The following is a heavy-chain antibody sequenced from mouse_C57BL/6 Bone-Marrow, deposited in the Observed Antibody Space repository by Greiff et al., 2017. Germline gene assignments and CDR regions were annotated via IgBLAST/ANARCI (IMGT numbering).Heavy chain of an antibody. D-gene: IGHD1-3*01. CDR3: ARSGPRGLSFDY. CDR2: IYPTSGRT. V-gene: IGHV1-55*01. Sequence: QVQLQQPGPELVKPGASVKMSCKASGYTFTSYWITWVKQRHGQGLEWIGDIYPTSGRTNYNEKFKSKAILTVDNSSNTAYMQLSSLTSEDSAVLYCARSGPRGLSFDYWGQVTTLIVSS. CDR1: GYTFTSYW. J-gene: IGHJ2*01.